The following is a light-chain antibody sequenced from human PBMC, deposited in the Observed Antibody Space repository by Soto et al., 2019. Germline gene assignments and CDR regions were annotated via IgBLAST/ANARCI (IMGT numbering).Light chain of an antibody. V-gene: IGLV2-14*01. J-gene: IGLJ1*01. Sequence: QSALTQPASVSGSPGQSITISCTGTSSDIGIYDYVSWFQQHPGKGPKLMIYEVTYWPSGVSTRFSGSKSGNTASLTISGLQADDEADYYCSSYTSSSTLVFGTGTKLTVL. CDR1: SSDIGIYDY. CDR3: SSYTSSSTLV. CDR2: EVT.